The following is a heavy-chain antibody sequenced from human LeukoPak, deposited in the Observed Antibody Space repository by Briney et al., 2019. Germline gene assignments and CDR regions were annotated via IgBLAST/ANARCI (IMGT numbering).Heavy chain of an antibody. CDR2: IIPIFGTA. CDR1: GGTYSSYA. V-gene: IGHV1-69*01. J-gene: IGHJ4*02. D-gene: IGHD3-9*01. Sequence: ASVKVSCKASGGTYSSYAISWLRQAPGQGLEWMGGIIPIFGTANSAQKFQGRVTITADESTSTACMELSSLRSEGTAVYYCARSPMHEWLNSPFDYWGQGTLVTVSS. CDR3: ARSPMHEWLNSPFDY.